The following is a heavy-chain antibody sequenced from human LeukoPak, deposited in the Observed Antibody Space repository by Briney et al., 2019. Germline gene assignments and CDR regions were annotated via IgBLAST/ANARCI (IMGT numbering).Heavy chain of an antibody. CDR2: ISGSGAIT. CDR3: AKKGYSSSWYGVDY. Sequence: GGSLRLSCAASGFIFSVYAMSWVRRAPGKGLEWVSTISGSGAITCHADSVKGRFTISRDNFKSTLNLQMNSLRAEDTAVYYCAKKGYSSSWYGVDYWGQGTLVTVSS. CDR1: GFIFSVYA. V-gene: IGHV3-23*01. J-gene: IGHJ4*02. D-gene: IGHD6-13*01.